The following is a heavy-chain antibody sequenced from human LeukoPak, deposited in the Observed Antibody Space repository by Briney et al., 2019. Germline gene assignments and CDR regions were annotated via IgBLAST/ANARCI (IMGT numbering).Heavy chain of an antibody. CDR3: AKRNSTSWYYFDY. Sequence: GGSLRLSCAASGFTFSSYAMTWVRQAPGKGLEWVSTISASGGGTYYADSVKGRFTISRDNSKNTLCLQMNSLRAEDTAVYYCAKRNSTSWYYFDYWGQGTLVSVSS. D-gene: IGHD6-13*01. J-gene: IGHJ4*02. V-gene: IGHV3-23*01. CDR1: GFTFSSYA. CDR2: ISASGGGT.